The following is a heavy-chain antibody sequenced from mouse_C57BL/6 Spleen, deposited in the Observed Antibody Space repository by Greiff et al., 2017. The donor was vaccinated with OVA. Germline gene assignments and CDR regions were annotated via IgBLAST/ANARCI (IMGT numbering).Heavy chain of an antibody. V-gene: IGHV5-4*01. CDR1: GFTFSSYA. J-gene: IGHJ1*03. D-gene: IGHD2-2*01. CDR3: ARDWAGRVNWYFDV. Sequence: EVQLQESGGGLVKPGGSLKLSCAASGFTFSSYAMSWVRQTPEKRLEWVATISDGGSYTYYPDNVKGRFTISRDNAKNNLYLQMSHLKSEDTAMYYCARDWAGRVNWYFDVWGTGTTVTVSS. CDR2: ISDGGSYT.